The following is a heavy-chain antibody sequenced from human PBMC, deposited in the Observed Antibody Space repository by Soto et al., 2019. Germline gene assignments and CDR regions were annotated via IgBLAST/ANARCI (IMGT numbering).Heavy chain of an antibody. CDR2: INPNSGGT. J-gene: IGHJ5*02. CDR1: GYTFTGYY. Sequence: GASVKVSCKASGYTFTGYYMHWVRQAPGQGLEWMGWINPNSGGTNYAQKFKGWVTITRDTSISTAYMELSRLRSDDTAVYYCARGRIDYVKVGWFDPWGQGTLVTVSS. V-gene: IGHV1-2*04. CDR3: ARGRIDYVKVGWFDP. D-gene: IGHD4-17*01.